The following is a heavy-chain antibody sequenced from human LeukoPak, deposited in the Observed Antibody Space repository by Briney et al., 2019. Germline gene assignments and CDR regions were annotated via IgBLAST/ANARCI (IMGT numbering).Heavy chain of an antibody. CDR1: GFTFCSYW. D-gene: IGHD1-1*01. CDR3: GKALTWKTADY. J-gene: IGHJ4*02. CDR2: INTDGRTT. Sequence: GGSLRLSCASSGFTFCSYWVHWFRQAPGKGLVWVSRINTDGRTTGYADSVRGRFTISRDNAKNTLYLQMNGLRAEDTAVYYCGKALTWKTADYWGQGTLVTVSS. V-gene: IGHV3-74*01.